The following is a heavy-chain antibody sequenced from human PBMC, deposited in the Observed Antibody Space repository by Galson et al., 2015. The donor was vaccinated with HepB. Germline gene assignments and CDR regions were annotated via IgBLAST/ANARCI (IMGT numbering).Heavy chain of an antibody. D-gene: IGHD3-9*01. CDR1: GYTFTSYY. CDR2: INPSGGST. Sequence: SVKVSCKASGYTFTSYYMHWVRQAPGQGLEWMGIINPSGGSTSYAQKFQGRVTMTRDTSTSTVYMELSSLRSEDTAVYYCARGNSEVLRYFDWFPNPHYYYYYGMDVWGQGTTVTVSS. CDR3: ARGNSEVLRYFDWFPNPHYYYYYGMDV. V-gene: IGHV1-46*01. J-gene: IGHJ6*02.